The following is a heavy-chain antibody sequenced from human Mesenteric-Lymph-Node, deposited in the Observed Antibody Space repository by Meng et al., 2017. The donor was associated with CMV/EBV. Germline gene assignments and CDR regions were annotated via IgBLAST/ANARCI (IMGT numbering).Heavy chain of an antibody. CDR2: INPNSGGT. Sequence: ASVKVSCKASGYTFTGYYMHWVRQAPGQGLEWMGWINPNSGGTNYAQKFQGRVTMTRDTSISTAYMELSRLRSDDTAVYYCARGIRLVATNPYYYYGMDVWGQGTTVTVSS. D-gene: IGHD5-12*01. CDR3: ARGIRLVATNPYYYYGMDV. CDR1: GYTFTGYY. V-gene: IGHV1-2*02. J-gene: IGHJ6*02.